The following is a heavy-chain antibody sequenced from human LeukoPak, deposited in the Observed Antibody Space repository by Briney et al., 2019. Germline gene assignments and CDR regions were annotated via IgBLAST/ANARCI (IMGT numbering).Heavy chain of an antibody. V-gene: IGHV5-51*01. D-gene: IGHD5-24*01. J-gene: IGHJ4*02. CDR3: AIINHPDGRVY. CDR2: IYAGNSDA. CDR1: GYPFTTSW. Sequence: GESLKISCQGFGYPFTTSWIGWVRQLPGKGLEWTAIIYAGNSDAKYSPSFQGQVSISTDRSISTAYLHWSSLKASDTAIYYCAIINHPDGRVYWGQGTLVTVSS.